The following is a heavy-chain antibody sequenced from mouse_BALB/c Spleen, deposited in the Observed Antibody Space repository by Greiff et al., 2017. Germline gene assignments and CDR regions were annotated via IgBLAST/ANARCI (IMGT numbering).Heavy chain of an antibody. Sequence: DVQLQESGPGLVKPSQSLSLTCSVTGYSITSGYYWNWIRQFPGNKLEWMGYISYDGSNNYNPSLKNRISITRDTSKNQFFLKLNSVTTEDTATYYCARSLYYYGSSYFDYWGQGTTLTVSS. J-gene: IGHJ2*01. CDR2: ISYDGSN. D-gene: IGHD1-1*01. V-gene: IGHV3-6*02. CDR3: ARSLYYYGSSYFDY. CDR1: GYSITSGYY.